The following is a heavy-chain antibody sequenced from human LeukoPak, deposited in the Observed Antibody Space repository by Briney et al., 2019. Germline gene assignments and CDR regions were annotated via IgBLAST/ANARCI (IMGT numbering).Heavy chain of an antibody. CDR1: GFTFSAHS. D-gene: IGHD5-12*01. Sequence: GGALRLSCAASGFTFSAHSMTWVRRAPGKGREWVSGINASGDATFYADYVKGRFTISRDNSKNTVDLQMNSLRAEDTAVYYCTKWSGYGDSWGQGTLVTVSS. CDR3: TKWSGYGDS. V-gene: IGHV3-23*01. CDR2: INASGDAT. J-gene: IGHJ4*02.